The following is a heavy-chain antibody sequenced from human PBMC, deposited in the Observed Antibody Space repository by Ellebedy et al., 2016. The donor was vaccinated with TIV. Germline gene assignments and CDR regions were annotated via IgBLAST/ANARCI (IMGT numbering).Heavy chain of an antibody. CDR2: IHYSGST. Sequence: PSETLSLTCTVSGGSMSSYFWSWIRQPPGKGLEWIGYIHYSGSTKNHPSPKSRVPLSIDPAKNQFSPKLTTVTAADTAVYYCARTHYYDSSGFYHDAFDIWGQGTLVTVS. J-gene: IGHJ3*02. V-gene: IGHV4-59*01. CDR1: GGSMSSYF. D-gene: IGHD3-22*01. CDR3: ARTHYYDSSGFYHDAFDI.